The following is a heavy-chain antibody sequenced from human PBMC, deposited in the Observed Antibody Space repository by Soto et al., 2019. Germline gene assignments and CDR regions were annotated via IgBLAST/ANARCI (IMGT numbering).Heavy chain of an antibody. CDR3: ARAYTDSNYSYMDV. D-gene: IGHD2-21*02. CDR1: GFTFRSYS. CDR2: ISSSSSAI. J-gene: IGHJ6*03. V-gene: IGHV3-48*01. Sequence: EVQLVESGGGLVQPVGSLRLSCAASGFTFRSYSMQWVRQAPGKGLEWISYISSSSSAIYYADSVKGRITISRDNGKQSLYLQMDSLRAEDTAVYYCARAYTDSNYSYMDVWGKGTTVTVSS.